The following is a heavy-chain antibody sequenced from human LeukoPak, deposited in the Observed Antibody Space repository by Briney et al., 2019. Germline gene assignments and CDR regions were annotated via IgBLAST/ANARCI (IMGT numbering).Heavy chain of an antibody. CDR3: ARVGDSYGYVMDY. D-gene: IGHD5-18*01. J-gene: IGHJ4*02. CDR2: IYYSGST. CDR1: GGSISSYY. Sequence: SETLSLTCTVSGGSISSYYWSWIRQPPVKGLEWIGYIYYSGSTNYNPSLKSRVTISVDTSKKQFSLKLSSVTAADTAVYYCARVGDSYGYVMDYWGQGTLVTVSS. V-gene: IGHV4-59*08.